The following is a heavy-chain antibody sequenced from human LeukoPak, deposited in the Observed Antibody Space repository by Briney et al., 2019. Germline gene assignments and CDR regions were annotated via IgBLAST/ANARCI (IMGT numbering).Heavy chain of an antibody. Sequence: GASVKASCKASGGTFSSYAISWVRQAPGQGLEWMGGIIPIFGTANYAQKFQGRVTITTDESTSTAYMELSSLRSEDTAVYYCARPPLPYYYDSSGTKGYAFDIWGQGTMVTVSS. CDR1: GGTFSSYA. J-gene: IGHJ3*02. CDR2: IIPIFGTA. V-gene: IGHV1-69*05. D-gene: IGHD3-22*01. CDR3: ARPPLPYYYDSSGTKGYAFDI.